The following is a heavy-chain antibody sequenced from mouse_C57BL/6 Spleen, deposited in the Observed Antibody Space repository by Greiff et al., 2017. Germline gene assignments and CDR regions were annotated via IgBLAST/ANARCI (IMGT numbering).Heavy chain of an antibody. D-gene: IGHD1-1*01. CDR1: GYTFTSYW. CDR2: IYPSDSET. J-gene: IGHJ3*01. Sequence: VQLQQPGAELVRPGSSVKLSCKASGYTFTSYWMDWVKQRPGQGLEWIGNIYPSDSETHYNQKFKDKATLTVDKSSSTAYMQLSSLTSEDSAVYNCARWDYGSSLWFAYWGQGTLVTVSA. CDR3: ARWDYGSSLWFAY. V-gene: IGHV1-61*01.